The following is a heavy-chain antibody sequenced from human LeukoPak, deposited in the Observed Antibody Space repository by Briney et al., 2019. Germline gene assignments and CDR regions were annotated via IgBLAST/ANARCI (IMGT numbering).Heavy chain of an antibody. CDR1: GFTFSDYY. Sequence: GSLRLSCAASGFTFSDYYMSWIRQAPGEGLEWVSYISSSSSYTNYADSVKGRFTISRDNAKNSLYLQMNSLRAEDTAVYYCARGAPERAAAGMVYFDYWGQGTLVTVSS. V-gene: IGHV3-11*05. CDR3: ARGAPERAAAGMVYFDY. J-gene: IGHJ4*02. D-gene: IGHD6-13*01. CDR2: ISSSSSYT.